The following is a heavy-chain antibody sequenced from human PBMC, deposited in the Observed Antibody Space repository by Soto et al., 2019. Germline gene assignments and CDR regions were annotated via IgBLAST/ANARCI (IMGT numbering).Heavy chain of an antibody. CDR3: AKRFPTLGNGMDV. CDR1: VFTFSSDA. Sequence: GSLRLSCAASVFTFSSDAMSWFLQAPGKGLEWVSAISGIGGSTYYADSVKGRFTISRDNSKNTLYLQMNSLRAEDTAVYYCAKRFPTLGNGMDVWGQGTTVTVSS. CDR2: ISGIGGST. J-gene: IGHJ6*02. V-gene: IGHV3-23*01. D-gene: IGHD3-10*01.